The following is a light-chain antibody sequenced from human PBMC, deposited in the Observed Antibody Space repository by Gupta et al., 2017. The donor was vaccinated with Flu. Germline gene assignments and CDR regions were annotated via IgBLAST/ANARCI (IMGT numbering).Light chain of an antibody. CDR2: DDS. CDR3: HRRDSGSTQPEV. CDR1: NIGSKS. Sequence: SYVLTQPPSVSVAPGKTARIPCGGNNIGSKSVHWYQQKPGQAPVVVVYDDSDRPSGIPERFSGSNSGNTATLTISRVEAGDEADYYCHRRDSGSTQPEVFGGGTKLTVL. V-gene: IGLV3-21*03. J-gene: IGLJ3*02.